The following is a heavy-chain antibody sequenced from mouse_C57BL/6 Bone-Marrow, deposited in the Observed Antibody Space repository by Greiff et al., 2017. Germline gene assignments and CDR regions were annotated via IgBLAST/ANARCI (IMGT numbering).Heavy chain of an antibody. Sequence: EVNVVEPGAGLVQPGGSLKLSCAASGFTFSDYGMAWVRQAPRQGPEWVAFISNLGYSTHYADTVTGRFTITIENAKNTRYLEMSSLRSEDTAMYCCARQLTTVVAGAMDYWGRGTSVTVSA. J-gene: IGHJ4*01. CDR2: ISNLGYST. D-gene: IGHD1-1*01. V-gene: IGHV5-15*01. CDR1: GFTFSDYG. CDR3: ARQLTTVVAGAMDY.